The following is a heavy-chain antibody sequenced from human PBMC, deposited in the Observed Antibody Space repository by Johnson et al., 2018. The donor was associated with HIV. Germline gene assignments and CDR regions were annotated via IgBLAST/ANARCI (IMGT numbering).Heavy chain of an antibody. D-gene: IGHD5-18*01. J-gene: IGHJ3*02. V-gene: IGHV3-13*01. CDR1: GFTFSTYD. CDR2: IGTIGDT. Sequence: VQLVESGGGLVQPGGSLRLSCAASGFTFSTYDMHWVRQAPGKGLEWVSFIGTIGDTQYAGSVKGRFTTSRENAKNSFFLQMNSLRDADTAVSYCARYAVDTAMARTRDDAFDIWGQGTMVTVSS. CDR3: ARYAVDTAMARTRDDAFDI.